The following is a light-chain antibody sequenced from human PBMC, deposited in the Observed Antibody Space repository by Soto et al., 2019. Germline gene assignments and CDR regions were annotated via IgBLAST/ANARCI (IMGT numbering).Light chain of an antibody. Sequence: QSDLTQPASVSGSLGQSSTISCTGTTSDVGAYNYVSWYQQHPGKAPQLVIYDVTNRPSGVSNRFSGSKSGNTASLTISGLQAEDAADYYCSSYTSSSTLVFGGGTKVTVL. CDR3: SSYTSSSTLV. J-gene: IGLJ3*02. CDR2: DVT. CDR1: TSDVGAYNY. V-gene: IGLV2-14*03.